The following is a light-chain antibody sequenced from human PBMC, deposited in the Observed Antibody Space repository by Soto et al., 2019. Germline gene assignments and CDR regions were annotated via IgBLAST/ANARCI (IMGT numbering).Light chain of an antibody. CDR1: SSDVGGYIH. Sequence: QSVLTQPRSVSGSPGQSVTISCTGTSSDVGGYIHVSWYQQHPGKAPKLMIYDVNKRPSGVPDRFSGSKSGNTASLTISGLQAEDEADYYCCSYAGSNTGVFGEGTKLTVL. CDR2: DVN. CDR3: CSYAGSNTGV. J-gene: IGLJ3*02. V-gene: IGLV2-11*01.